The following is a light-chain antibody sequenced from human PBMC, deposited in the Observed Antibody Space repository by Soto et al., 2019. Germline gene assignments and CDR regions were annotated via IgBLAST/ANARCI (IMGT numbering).Light chain of an antibody. CDR1: SSDVGGYNR. CDR3: SSYTSSSLFLWV. V-gene: IGLV2-18*02. J-gene: IGLJ3*02. Sequence: QSVLTQPPSVSGSPGQSVTISCTGTSSDVGGYNRVSWYQQPPGTAPKLMIYEVSNRPSGVPDRFSGSRSGNPASLPISGLQAEDEADYYCSSYTSSSLFLWVSGGGTKLTVL. CDR2: EVS.